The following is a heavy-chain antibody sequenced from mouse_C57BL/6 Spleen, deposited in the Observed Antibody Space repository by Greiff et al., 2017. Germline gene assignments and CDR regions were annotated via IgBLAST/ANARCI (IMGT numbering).Heavy chain of an antibody. CDR2: IYPRSGNT. V-gene: IGHV1-81*01. CDR3: ARGNGYYAMDY. CDR1: GYTFTSYG. J-gene: IGHJ4*01. Sequence: ESGAELARPGASVKLSCKASGYTFTSYGISWVKQRTGQGLEWIGEIYPRSGNTYYNEKFKGKATLTADKSSSTAYMELRSLTSEDSAVYFCARGNGYYAMDYWGQGTSVTVSS.